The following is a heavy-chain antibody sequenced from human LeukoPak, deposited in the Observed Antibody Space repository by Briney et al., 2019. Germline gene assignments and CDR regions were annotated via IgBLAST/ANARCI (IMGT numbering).Heavy chain of an antibody. CDR3: ARIQKVRSIYYFDY. Sequence: SGPTLVNPTQTLTLTCRFSGFSLTTRGVGVGWIRQPPGKALEWLAHIYWGDDKRYSPSLESRLSITRDTSKNHVVLVMTNMDPVDTATFYCARIQKVRSIYYFDYWGQGTLVTVSS. V-gene: IGHV2-5*02. D-gene: IGHD2-21*01. CDR1: GFSLTTRGVG. CDR2: IYWGDDK. J-gene: IGHJ4*02.